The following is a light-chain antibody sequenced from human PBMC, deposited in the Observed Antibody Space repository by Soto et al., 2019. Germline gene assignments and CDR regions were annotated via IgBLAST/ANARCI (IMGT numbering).Light chain of an antibody. CDR2: DAS. J-gene: IGKJ4*01. V-gene: IGKV3-11*01. Sequence: EIVLTQSPATLSLSPGERATLSCRASQSVSSYLAWYQQKPGQAPMLLIYDASNRATGIPARFSGSGSGTDFTLTISSLEPEDFAVYYCQQRSNWPQLTFGGGTKVDIK. CDR1: QSVSSY. CDR3: QQRSNWPQLT.